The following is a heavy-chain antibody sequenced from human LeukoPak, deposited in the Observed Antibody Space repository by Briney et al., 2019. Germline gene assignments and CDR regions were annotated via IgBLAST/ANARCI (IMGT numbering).Heavy chain of an antibody. J-gene: IGHJ4*02. V-gene: IGHV1-2*06. CDR3: ARDLSSTPFWELDY. CDR1: GYIFTVYH. Sequence: ASVKVSCKATGYIFTVYHIHWVRQAPGQEPEWMGRMTPDSGDTNYALQFQGRVIMTRDTSISTAYMDLSRLTSDDTAVYYCARDLSSTPFWELDYWGQGTLVTVSS. D-gene: IGHD1-26*01. CDR2: MTPDSGDT.